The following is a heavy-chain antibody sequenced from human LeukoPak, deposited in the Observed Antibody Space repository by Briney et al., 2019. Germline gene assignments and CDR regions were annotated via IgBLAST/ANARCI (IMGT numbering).Heavy chain of an antibody. V-gene: IGHV1-2*02. CDR2: INPNSGGT. CDR1: GYTFTGYY. D-gene: IGHD3-22*01. Sequence: ASVKVSCKASGYTFTGYYMHWVRQAPGQGLEWMGWINPNSGGTNYAQKFQGRVTMTRDTSISTAYMELSRLRSDDTAVYYCASTHYYYDSSGYYLDYWGQGTLVTVSS. CDR3: ASTHYYYDSSGYYLDY. J-gene: IGHJ4*02.